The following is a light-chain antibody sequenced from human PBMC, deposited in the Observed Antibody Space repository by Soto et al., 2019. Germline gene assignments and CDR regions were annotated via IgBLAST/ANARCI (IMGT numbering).Light chain of an antibody. Sequence: ILMTQYPVNLSVSPGERAILSCRASQSVSTNLAWYQQNHGQAPRVLIYGASTRATNIPARFSGSGFGTDVNLTLSSLETADFAVYYCQQRSNWPRTFGQGTKVDIK. J-gene: IGKJ1*01. CDR3: QQRSNWPRT. CDR1: QSVSTN. V-gene: IGKV3-15*01. CDR2: GAS.